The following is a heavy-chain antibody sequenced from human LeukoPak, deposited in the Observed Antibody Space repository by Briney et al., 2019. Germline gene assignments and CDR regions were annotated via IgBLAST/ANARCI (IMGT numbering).Heavy chain of an antibody. V-gene: IGHV3-21*01. J-gene: IGHJ4*02. CDR3: ARDTDTVTTILDY. Sequence: GGSLRLSCAASGFTFSSYSKNWVRQAPGKGLEWVSSISSSSSYIYYADSVKGRFTISRDNAKNTLYLQMNSLRAEDTAVYYCARDTDTVTTILDYWGQGTLVTVSS. CDR1: GFTFSSYS. CDR2: ISSSSSYI. D-gene: IGHD4-17*01.